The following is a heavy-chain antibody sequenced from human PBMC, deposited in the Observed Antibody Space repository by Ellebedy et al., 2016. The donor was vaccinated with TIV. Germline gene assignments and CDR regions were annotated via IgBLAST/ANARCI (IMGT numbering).Heavy chain of an antibody. Sequence: SLKISCAASGFTFADYAMHWVRQAPGKGLEWVSGISWNSGSIGYADSVKGRFTISRDNAKNSLYLQMNSLRAEDTALYYCAKGTGYSYGYGGFYYYYGMDVWGQGTTVTVSS. CDR2: ISWNSGSI. J-gene: IGHJ6*02. CDR3: AKGTGYSYGYGGFYYYYGMDV. V-gene: IGHV3-9*01. CDR1: GFTFADYA. D-gene: IGHD5-18*01.